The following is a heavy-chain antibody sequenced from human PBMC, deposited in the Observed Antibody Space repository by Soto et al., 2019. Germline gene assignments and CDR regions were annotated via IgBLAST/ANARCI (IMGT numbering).Heavy chain of an antibody. Sequence: LGLSCAASGFTFSSYWMSWVRQAPGKGLEWVANIKQDGSEKYYVDSVKGRFTISRDNAKNSLYLQMNSLRAEDTAVYYCAGLHSSGWSSFDYWGQGTLVTVSS. CDR1: GFTFSSYW. CDR2: IKQDGSEK. J-gene: IGHJ4*02. D-gene: IGHD6-19*01. V-gene: IGHV3-7*01. CDR3: AGLHSSGWSSFDY.